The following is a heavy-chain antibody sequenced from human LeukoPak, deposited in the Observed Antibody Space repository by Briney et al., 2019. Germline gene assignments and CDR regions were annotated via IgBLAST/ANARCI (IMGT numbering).Heavy chain of an antibody. V-gene: IGHV3-48*01. CDR3: ARDNSWIQDN. D-gene: IGHD5-18*01. CDR1: GFTFSSYS. CDR2: ISSSSSTI. J-gene: IGHJ4*02. Sequence: PGGSLRLSCAASGFTFSSYSMNWVRQAPGKGLEWVSYISSSSSTIYCADSVKGRFTISRDNAKNSLYLQMNSLRAEDTAVYYCARDNSWIQDNWGQGTLVTVSS.